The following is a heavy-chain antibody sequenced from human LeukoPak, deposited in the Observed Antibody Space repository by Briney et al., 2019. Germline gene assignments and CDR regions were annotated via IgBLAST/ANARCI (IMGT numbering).Heavy chain of an antibody. CDR1: GYTFTGYY. CDR2: INPNSGGS. CDR3: ARDQNGYGDYNY. Sequence: GASVKVSCKASGYTFTGYYMHWVRQAPGQGLEWMGRINPNSGGSNYAQKFQGRVTMTRDTSISTVYMELNRLRSDDTAIYYCARDQNGYGDYNYWGQGTLVTVSS. D-gene: IGHD4-17*01. V-gene: IGHV1-2*06. J-gene: IGHJ4*02.